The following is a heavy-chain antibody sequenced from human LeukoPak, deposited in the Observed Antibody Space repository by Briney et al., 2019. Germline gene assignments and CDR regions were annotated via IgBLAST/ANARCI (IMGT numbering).Heavy chain of an antibody. CDR2: IYYSGST. J-gene: IGHJ4*02. CDR3: ARGRIVSSGSYGY. D-gene: IGHD1-26*01. Sequence: SETLSLTCTVSGGSITSTSFYWGWIRQPPGKGLAWLGSIYYSGSTYDNPSLKSRVTISVDRSKNQFSLKLSSVTAADTAVYYCARGRIVSSGSYGYWGQGTLVTVSS. V-gene: IGHV4-39*01. CDR1: GGSITSTSFY.